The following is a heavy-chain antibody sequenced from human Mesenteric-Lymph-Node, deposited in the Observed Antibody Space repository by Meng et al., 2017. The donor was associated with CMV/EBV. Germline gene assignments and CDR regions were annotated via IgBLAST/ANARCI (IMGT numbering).Heavy chain of an antibody. V-gene: IGHV3-30-3*01. D-gene: IGHD3-3*01. Sequence: GGSLRLSCAASGFNFRTRAMHWIRQAPGKGLEWVAIISYDGSEKYYADFVKGRFTISRDNFKSTVYLQMNSLRAEDTAVYYCAKDGGLDFWSGQHYGMDVWGQGTTVTVSS. CDR1: GFNFRTRA. J-gene: IGHJ6*02. CDR3: AKDGGLDFWSGQHYGMDV. CDR2: ISYDGSEK.